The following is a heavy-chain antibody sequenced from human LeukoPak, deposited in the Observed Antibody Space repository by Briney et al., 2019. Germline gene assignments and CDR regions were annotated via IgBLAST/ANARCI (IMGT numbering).Heavy chain of an antibody. D-gene: IGHD5-12*01. J-gene: IGHJ4*02. CDR1: GGSVSRNY. Sequence: PSETLSLTCTVSGGSVSRNYWSWIRQTPGKGLEWIGYIHSIGTTNYNPSLKSRLTISLDTSKNQFSLKLSSVTAADTAVYYCARLYSGYDRHTSNWGQGTLVTVSS. V-gene: IGHV4-59*02. CDR2: IHSIGTT. CDR3: ARLYSGYDRHTSN.